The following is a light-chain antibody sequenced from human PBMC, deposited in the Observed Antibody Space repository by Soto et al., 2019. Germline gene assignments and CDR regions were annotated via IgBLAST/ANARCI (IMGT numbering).Light chain of an antibody. CDR2: DNN. Sequence: VLKQPPSVSAAPGQKVTISCSGSSSNIGNNYVSWYQQLPGTAPKLLIYDNNKRPSGIPDRFSGSKSGTSATLGITGLQTGDEADYYCGTWDSSLSAVVFGGGTKLTVL. CDR3: GTWDSSLSAVV. J-gene: IGLJ2*01. CDR1: SSNIGNNY. V-gene: IGLV1-51*01.